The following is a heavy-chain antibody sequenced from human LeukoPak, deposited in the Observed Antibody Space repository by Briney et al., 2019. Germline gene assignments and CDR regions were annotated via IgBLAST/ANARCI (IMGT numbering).Heavy chain of an antibody. CDR2: INHSGST. CDR3: ARGWRYSSGSGIVYSYDG. Sequence: SETLSLTCTVSGGSISSGGYYWGWIRQPPGKGLEWIGEINHSGSTNYNPSLKSRVTISVDTSKNQFSLKLSSVTAADTAVYSCARGWRYSSGSGIVYSYDGWGQGTLVTVSS. V-gene: IGHV4-39*07. CDR1: GGSISSGGYY. D-gene: IGHD6-19*01. J-gene: IGHJ4*02.